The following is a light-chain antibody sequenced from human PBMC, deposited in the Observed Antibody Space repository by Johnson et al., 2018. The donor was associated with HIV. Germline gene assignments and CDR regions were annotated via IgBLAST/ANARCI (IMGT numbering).Light chain of an antibody. J-gene: IGLJ1*01. V-gene: IGLV1-44*01. CDR2: RDI. CDR3: AAWDDSLNGHYV. CDR1: SSNIGNNT. Sequence: QSVLTQPPSVSAAPGQKVTISCSGSSSNIGNNTVNWYQHLPGTAPNLLIYRDIQRPSGVPDRFSASTSGTSASLAISGLQAEDEADYYCAAWDDSLNGHYVFGTGTKVTVL.